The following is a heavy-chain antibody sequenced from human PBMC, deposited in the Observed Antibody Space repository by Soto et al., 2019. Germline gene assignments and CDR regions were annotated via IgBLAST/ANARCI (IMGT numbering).Heavy chain of an antibody. CDR2: ISAYTGKT. CDR3: ARDLDSGSYYFDY. V-gene: IGHV1-18*04. CDR1: GYTFSSYG. Sequence: QVQLVQSGAEVKKPVASLKVSCKASGYTFSSYGISWVRQAPGQGLEWMGWISAYTGKTNYAQKLQGRVTMTTDTSTSTAYMEVRSLRSDDTAVYYCARDLDSGSYYFDYWGQGTLVTVSS. D-gene: IGHD1-26*01. J-gene: IGHJ4*02.